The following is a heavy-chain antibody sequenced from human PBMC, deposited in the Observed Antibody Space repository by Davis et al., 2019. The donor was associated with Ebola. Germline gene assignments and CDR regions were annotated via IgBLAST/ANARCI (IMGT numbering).Heavy chain of an antibody. J-gene: IGHJ4*02. CDR2: IYYSGST. CDR1: GGSISSYY. V-gene: IGHV4-59*01. CDR3: ASSDYYDSSGYYY. D-gene: IGHD3-22*01. Sequence: MPSETLSLTCTVSGGSISSYYWSWIRQPPGKGLEWIGYIYYSGSTNYNPSLKSRVTISVDTSKNQFSLKLSSVTAADTAVYYCASSDYYDSSGYYYWGQGTLVTVSS.